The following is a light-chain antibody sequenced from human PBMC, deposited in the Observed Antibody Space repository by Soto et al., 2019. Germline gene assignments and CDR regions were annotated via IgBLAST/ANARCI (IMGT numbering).Light chain of an antibody. CDR2: SNN. CDR1: SSNIGSNT. V-gene: IGLV1-44*01. J-gene: IGLJ2*01. CDR3: AAWDDSLNGL. Sequence: QSVLTQPPSASGTPGQRVTISCSGSSSNIGSNTVNWYQQLPGTAPKLLIYSNNQRPSGVPDRDSGSKSGTSASLAISGLQSEDEADYYCAAWDDSLNGLFGGGTKLTVL.